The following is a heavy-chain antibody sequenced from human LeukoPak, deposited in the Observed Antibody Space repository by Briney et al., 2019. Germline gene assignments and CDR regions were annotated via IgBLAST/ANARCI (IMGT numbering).Heavy chain of an antibody. D-gene: IGHD1-26*01. V-gene: IGHV4-39*07. CDR3: ARVAIVGATVSWFDP. CDR1: GGSISSSSYY. CDR2: IYYSGST. J-gene: IGHJ5*02. Sequence: PSETLSLTCTVSGGSISSSSYYWGWFRQPPGKGLEWIGSIYYSGSTYYNPSLKSRVTMSVDTSKNQFSLKLSSVTAADTAVYYCARVAIVGATVSWFDPWGQGTLVTVSS.